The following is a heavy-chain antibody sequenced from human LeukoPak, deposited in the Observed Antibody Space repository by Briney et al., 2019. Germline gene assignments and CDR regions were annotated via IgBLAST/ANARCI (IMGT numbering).Heavy chain of an antibody. CDR3: AGAGYSSS. CDR2: INPNSGGT. D-gene: IGHD6-13*01. CDR1: GYTFNSYD. J-gene: IGHJ3*01. V-gene: IGHV1-2*02. Sequence: ASVKVSCKASGYTFNSYDIKWVRQAPGQGLGWMGWINPNSGGTNYAQKFQGRVTMTRDTSISTAYMELSRLRSDDTAVYYCAGAGYSSSWGQGTMVTVSS.